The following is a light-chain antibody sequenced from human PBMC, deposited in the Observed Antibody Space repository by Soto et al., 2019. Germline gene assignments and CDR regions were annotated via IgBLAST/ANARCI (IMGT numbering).Light chain of an antibody. J-gene: IGKJ2*01. CDR1: QSISSY. V-gene: IGKV1-39*01. Sequence: DIQMTQSPSSLSASVGDRVTITCRASQSISSYLNWYQQKPGKAPKLPIYAAPSLQSGVPSRFSGSGSGTDFTLTISSLHPEDFATYYCQQSYSTPYTFGQGTTLEIK. CDR2: AAP. CDR3: QQSYSTPYT.